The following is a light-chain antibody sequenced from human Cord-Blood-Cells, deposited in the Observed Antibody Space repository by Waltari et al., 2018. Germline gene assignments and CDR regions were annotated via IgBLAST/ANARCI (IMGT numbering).Light chain of an antibody. CDR2: QVS. CDR1: SSDVGGYNY. CDR3: SSYTSSSTWV. V-gene: IGLV2-14*01. J-gene: IGLJ3*02. Sequence: QSALTQPASVSGSPGQSITISCTGTSSDVGGYNYVSWYQQHPGKAPKHRIYQVSNRPSGVSNRFSGSKSGNTAALTISGLQAEDEADYYCSSYTSSSTWVFGGGTKLTVL.